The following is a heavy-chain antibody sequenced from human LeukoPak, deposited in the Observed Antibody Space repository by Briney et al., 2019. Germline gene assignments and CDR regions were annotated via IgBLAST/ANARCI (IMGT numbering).Heavy chain of an antibody. CDR2: IYYSGST. CDR3: ASHRKSIAAAGHFDY. CDR1: GGSISSSSYY. D-gene: IGHD6-13*01. V-gene: IGHV4-39*01. Sequence: SETLSLTCTVSGGSISSSSYYWGWIRQPPGKGLEWIGSIYYSGSTYYNPSLKSRVTISVDTSKNQFSLKLSSVTAADTAVYYCASHRKSIAAAGHFDYWGQGTLVTVSS. J-gene: IGHJ4*02.